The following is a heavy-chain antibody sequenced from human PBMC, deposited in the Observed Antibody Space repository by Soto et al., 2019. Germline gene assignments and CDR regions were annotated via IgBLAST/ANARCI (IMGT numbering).Heavy chain of an antibody. Sequence: QVQLVQSGAEVKKPGASVKVSCKASGYTFTSYGISWVRQAPGQGLEWMGWISAYNGNTNYAQKLQGRVTMTTDTSTSTAYMELRSLRSDDTAVYYCARDPRATPLLYYYGMDVWGQGTTVTVSS. CDR2: ISAYNGNT. CDR1: GYTFTSYG. CDR3: ARDPRATPLLYYYGMDV. J-gene: IGHJ6*02. D-gene: IGHD1-26*01. V-gene: IGHV1-18*01.